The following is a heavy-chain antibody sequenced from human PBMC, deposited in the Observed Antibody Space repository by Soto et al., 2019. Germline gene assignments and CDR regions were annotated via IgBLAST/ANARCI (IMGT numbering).Heavy chain of an antibody. V-gene: IGHV4-31*03. Sequence: SETLSLTCTVSGGSISSGGYYWSWIRQHPGKGLDWIGYIYYSGSTYYNPSFNSRVTISVDTSKNQFSLKLSSVTAADTAVYYCARSKGYCSSTSCSGYYGMDVWGQGTTVTVSS. J-gene: IGHJ6*02. CDR2: IYYSGST. D-gene: IGHD2-2*01. CDR3: ARSKGYCSSTSCSGYYGMDV. CDR1: GGSISSGGYY.